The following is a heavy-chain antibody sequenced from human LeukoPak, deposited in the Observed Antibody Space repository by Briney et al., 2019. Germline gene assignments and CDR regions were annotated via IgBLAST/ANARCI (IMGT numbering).Heavy chain of an antibody. CDR1: GGSISSGDYY. J-gene: IGHJ4*02. Sequence: SETLSLTCTVSGGSISSGDYYWSWIRQPPGKGLEWIGYIYYSGSTYYNPSLKSRVTISVDTSKNQFSLKLSSVTAADTAVYYCARGIAAAGHHFDYWGQGNLVTVSS. CDR3: ARGIAAAGHHFDY. V-gene: IGHV4-30-4*08. D-gene: IGHD6-13*01. CDR2: IYYSGST.